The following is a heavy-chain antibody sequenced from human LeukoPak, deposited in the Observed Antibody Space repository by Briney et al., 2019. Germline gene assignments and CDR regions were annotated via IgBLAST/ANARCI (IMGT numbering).Heavy chain of an antibody. CDR3: ARVGIAARPDLQYGMDV. CDR2: INSDGSST. Sequence: GGSLRLSCAASGFTFSSYWMHWVRQAPGKGLVWVSRINSDGSSTSYADSVKGRFTISRDNAKNTLYLQMNSLRAEDTAVYYCARVGIAARPDLQYGMDVWGHGTTVTVSS. D-gene: IGHD6-6*01. V-gene: IGHV3-74*01. CDR1: GFTFSSYW. J-gene: IGHJ6*02.